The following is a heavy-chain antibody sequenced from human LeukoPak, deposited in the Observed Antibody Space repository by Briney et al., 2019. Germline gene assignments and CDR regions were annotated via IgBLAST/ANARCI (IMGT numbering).Heavy chain of an antibody. J-gene: IGHJ4*02. V-gene: IGHV3-64D*06. CDR1: GFTFSTSA. D-gene: IGHD3-22*01. CDR2: ISSNGGST. Sequence: GGSLRLSCSASGFTFSTSAIHWVRQAPGKGLEYVSAISSNGGSTYYAGSVKGRLTISRDNSKNTLSLQMSSLRPEDTAVYYCVKLPYSDTSAYYVDYWGQGTLVTVSS. CDR3: VKLPYSDTSAYYVDY.